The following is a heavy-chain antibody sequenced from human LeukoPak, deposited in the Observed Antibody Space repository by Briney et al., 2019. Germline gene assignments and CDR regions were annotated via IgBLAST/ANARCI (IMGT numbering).Heavy chain of an antibody. CDR2: INPNSGGT. CDR3: GSLYGSGSYPVDY. V-gene: IGHV1-2*02. Sequence: ASVKVSCKASGYTFTGYYMHWVRQAPGQGLEWMGWINPNSGGTNYAQKFQGRVTMTRDTSISTAYMELSRLRSDDTAVYYCGSLYGSGSYPVDYWGQGTLVTVSS. D-gene: IGHD3-10*01. CDR1: GYTFTGYY. J-gene: IGHJ4*02.